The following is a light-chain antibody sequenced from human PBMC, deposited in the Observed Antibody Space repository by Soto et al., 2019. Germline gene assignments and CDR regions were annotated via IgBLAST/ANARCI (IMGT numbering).Light chain of an antibody. CDR1: QNVNNR. Sequence: IRVKQSPGLLFVYPGERATLSCRASQNVNNRLAWYQQKAGQPPRLLIYGASTRATGIPARFSGSGSGTEFTLTISSLQSGDFAVYYCQHFNSWPLLFGQGTKVDIK. CDR2: GAS. J-gene: IGKJ1*01. V-gene: IGKV3-15*01. CDR3: QHFNSWPLL.